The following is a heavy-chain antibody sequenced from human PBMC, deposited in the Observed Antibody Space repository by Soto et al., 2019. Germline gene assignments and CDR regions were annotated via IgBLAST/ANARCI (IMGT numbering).Heavy chain of an antibody. V-gene: IGHV3-23*01. D-gene: IGHD3-22*01. J-gene: IGHJ4*02. CDR1: GFPFSFYA. Sequence: XVCLRLSFAASGFPFSFYAVAWFRQAPGKGLEWVSTIADTIGTSYYADSVKGRFTLSRDISTNTLHLQMNSLRVDDTAVYYCAKAQWLLVGDYFDYWGQGTQVTVS. CDR2: IADTIGTS. CDR3: AKAQWLLVGDYFDY.